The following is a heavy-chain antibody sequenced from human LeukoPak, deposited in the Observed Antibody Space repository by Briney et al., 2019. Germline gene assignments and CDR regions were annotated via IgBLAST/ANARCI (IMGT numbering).Heavy chain of an antibody. D-gene: IGHD3-10*01. CDR2: ISGSGGSP. CDR3: AKSDGSGSSFDP. V-gene: IGHV3-23*01. CDR1: GFTFSSYA. J-gene: IGHJ5*02. Sequence: PGGSLRLSCAASGFTFSSYAMSWVRQAPGKGLGWVSAISGSGGSPSYAASVKGRFTISRDDSKHPLYLQMKSLRAEGTAVYYCAKSDGSGSSFDPWGQGTLVTVSS.